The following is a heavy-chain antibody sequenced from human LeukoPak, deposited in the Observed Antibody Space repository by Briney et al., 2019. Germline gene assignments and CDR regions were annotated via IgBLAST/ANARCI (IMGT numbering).Heavy chain of an antibody. D-gene: IGHD3-22*01. Sequence: GGSLRLSCAASGFSFSNYGIHWVRQAPGKGLEWVAFIRYDGIYKYYADSVKGRFTISRDNAKNSLYLQMNSLRAEDTAVYYCARDLSDSSGYFNWFDPWGQGTLVTVSS. CDR1: GFSFSNYG. V-gene: IGHV3-30*02. CDR2: IRYDGIYK. CDR3: ARDLSDSSGYFNWFDP. J-gene: IGHJ5*02.